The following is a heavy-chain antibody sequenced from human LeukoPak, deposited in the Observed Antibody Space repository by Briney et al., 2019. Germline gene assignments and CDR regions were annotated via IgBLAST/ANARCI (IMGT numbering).Heavy chain of an antibody. CDR3: ARSLAITFGGVIVSPDAFDI. CDR2: MNPNSGNT. CDR1: GYTFASYD. Sequence: ASVKVSCKASGYTFASYDINWVRQATGQGLEWMGWMNPNSGNTGYAQKFQGRVTITRNTSISTAYMELSSLRSEDTAVYYCARSLAITFGGVIVSPDAFDIWGQGTMVTVSS. D-gene: IGHD3-16*02. J-gene: IGHJ3*02. V-gene: IGHV1-8*03.